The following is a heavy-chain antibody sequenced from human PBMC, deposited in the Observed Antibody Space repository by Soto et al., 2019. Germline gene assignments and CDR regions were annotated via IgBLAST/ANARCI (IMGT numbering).Heavy chain of an antibody. V-gene: IGHV3-64*01. Sequence: EVQLAESGGGLAQPGGSLRLSCAASGFTLRGYAMDWVRQAPGKGLEYVSGISSNGVGTYYANHVQGRFTISRDNSKNTVYLQMGSLRPEDMAVYYCARRARPDFYYMDVWGKGTTVTVSS. J-gene: IGHJ6*03. CDR2: ISSNGVGT. CDR3: ARRARPDFYYMDV. D-gene: IGHD6-6*01. CDR1: GFTLRGYA.